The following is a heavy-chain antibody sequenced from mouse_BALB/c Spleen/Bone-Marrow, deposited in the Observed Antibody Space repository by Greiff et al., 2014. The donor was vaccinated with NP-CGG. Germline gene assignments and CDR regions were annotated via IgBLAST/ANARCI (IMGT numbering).Heavy chain of an antibody. Sequence: VQLQQSGPELVKPGASVKMSCKASGYTFTSYVMHWVKQKPGQGLEWIGYFNPYNDGTKYNEKFKGKATLTSDKSSSTAYMGLSSLTSEDAAVYYCARKGKLYYDNTYWYFDVWGAGTTVTISS. CDR1: GYTFTSYV. CDR2: FNPYNDGT. J-gene: IGHJ1*01. CDR3: ARKGKLYYDNTYWYFDV. V-gene: IGHV1-14*01. D-gene: IGHD2-1*01.